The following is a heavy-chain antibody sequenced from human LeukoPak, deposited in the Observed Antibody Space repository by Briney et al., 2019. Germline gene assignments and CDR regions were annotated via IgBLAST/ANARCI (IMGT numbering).Heavy chain of an antibody. CDR2: ISHDGGAK. D-gene: IGHD6-19*01. Sequence: PGRSLRLSCAASGFTFSSYGMHWVRQAPGKGLEWVAMISHDGGAKYYGDSVKGRLTISRDNSENTLYLQMNSLRVEDTAVYYCARDWGSSGWYNWFDPWGQGTLVTVSS. J-gene: IGHJ5*02. CDR1: GFTFSSYG. CDR3: ARDWGSSGWYNWFDP. V-gene: IGHV3-30*03.